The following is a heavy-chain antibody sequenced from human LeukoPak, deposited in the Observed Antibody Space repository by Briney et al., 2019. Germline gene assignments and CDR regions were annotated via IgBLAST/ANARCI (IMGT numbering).Heavy chain of an antibody. J-gene: IGHJ3*02. V-gene: IGHV4-38-2*02. CDR2: IYHSGST. Sequence: SETLSLTCTVSGYSISSGYYWGWIRPPPGKVLEWIGSIYHSGSTYYNPSLKSRVTISVDTSKNQFSLKLSSVTAADTAVYYCARMAGITMIVVAIGAFDIWGQGTMVTVSS. CDR1: GYSISSGYY. D-gene: IGHD3-22*01. CDR3: ARMAGITMIVVAIGAFDI.